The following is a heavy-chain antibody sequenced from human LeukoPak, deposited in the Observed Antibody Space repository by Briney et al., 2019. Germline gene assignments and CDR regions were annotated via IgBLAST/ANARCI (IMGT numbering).Heavy chain of an antibody. Sequence: NPSETLSLTCTVSGGSISSYYWSWIRQPPGKGLEWIGYIYYSGSTNYNPSLKSRVTISVDTSKNQFSLKLSSVTAADTAVYYCARDGYQKGAFDIWGQGTMVTVPS. CDR1: GGSISSYY. V-gene: IGHV4-59*01. CDR2: IYYSGST. CDR3: ARDGYQKGAFDI. J-gene: IGHJ3*02. D-gene: IGHD5-12*01.